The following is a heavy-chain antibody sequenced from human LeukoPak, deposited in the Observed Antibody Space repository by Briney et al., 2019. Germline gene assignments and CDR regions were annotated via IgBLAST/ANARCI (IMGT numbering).Heavy chain of an antibody. D-gene: IGHD2-15*01. CDR3: VRDGYSSY. Sequence: AGGSLRLSCAASGFTFSDHYMDWVRQAPGKGLEWVGRIRSKADRDTTEYAASVNGRFSVSRDESRNSLYLQMNSLKSEDTAVYYCVRDGYSSYWGQGTLVTVSS. V-gene: IGHV3-72*01. CDR1: GFTFSDHY. J-gene: IGHJ4*02. CDR2: IRSKADRDTT.